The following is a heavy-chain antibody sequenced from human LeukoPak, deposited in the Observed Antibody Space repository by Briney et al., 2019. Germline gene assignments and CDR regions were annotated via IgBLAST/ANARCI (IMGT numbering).Heavy chain of an antibody. D-gene: IGHD3-22*01. V-gene: IGHV4-34*01. Sequence: PSETLSLTCAVYGGSYSGYYWSWIRQPPGKGLERIGEISHSESTNYNPSLKSRVTISVDTSKNQFSLKLSSVTAADTAMYYCASDPNYYDTSGPPGDWGQGTLVTVSS. CDR1: GGSYSGYY. CDR3: ASDPNYYDTSGPPGD. CDR2: ISHSEST. J-gene: IGHJ4*02.